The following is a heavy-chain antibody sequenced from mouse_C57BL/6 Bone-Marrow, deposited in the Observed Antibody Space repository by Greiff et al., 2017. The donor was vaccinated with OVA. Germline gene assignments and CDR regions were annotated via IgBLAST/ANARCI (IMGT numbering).Heavy chain of an antibody. CDR1: GFTFSSYG. D-gene: IGHD1-1*01. CDR2: ISSGGSYT. Sequence: EVKLVESGGDLVKPGGSLKLSCAASGFTFSSYGMSWVRQTPDKRLEWVATISSGGSYTYYPDSVKGRFTISRDNAKNTLYLQMSSLKSEDTAMYYCARRGITTVVAHFDYWGQGTTLTVSS. V-gene: IGHV5-6*02. J-gene: IGHJ2*01. CDR3: ARRGITTVVAHFDY.